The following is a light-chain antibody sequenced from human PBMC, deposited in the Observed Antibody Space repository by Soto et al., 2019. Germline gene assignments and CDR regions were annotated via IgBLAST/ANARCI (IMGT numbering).Light chain of an antibody. J-gene: IGKJ5*01. CDR2: VAS. CDR1: QSVSSSY. V-gene: IGKV3-20*01. Sequence: EIVLTQSPGTLSLSPGERATLSCRASQSVSSSYLAWYQQKPGQAPRLLIYVASSRATGIPDRFSGSGSGTDFTLNIRRLEPEDFAVYYCQQYGSSTPITFGQGTRLEIK. CDR3: QQYGSSTPIT.